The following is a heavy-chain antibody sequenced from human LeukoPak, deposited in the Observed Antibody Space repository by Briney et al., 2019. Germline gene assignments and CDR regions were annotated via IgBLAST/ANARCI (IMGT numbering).Heavy chain of an antibody. D-gene: IGHD1-26*01. CDR2: ISSSGSYI. J-gene: IGHJ3*02. V-gene: IGHV3-21*01. CDR1: GFTFSSYA. Sequence: PGGSLRLSCAASGFTFSSYAMSWVRQAPGKGLEWVSSISSSGSYIYYADSVKGRFTISRDNAKNSLYLQMNSLRAEDTAVYYCARDRAVGTTNAFDIWGQGTMVTVSS. CDR3: ARDRAVGTTNAFDI.